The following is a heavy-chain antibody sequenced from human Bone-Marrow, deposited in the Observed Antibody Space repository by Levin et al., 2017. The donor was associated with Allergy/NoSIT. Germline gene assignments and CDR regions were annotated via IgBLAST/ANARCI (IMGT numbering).Heavy chain of an antibody. J-gene: IGHJ5*02. V-gene: IGHV7-4-1*01. CDR2: INTNTGNT. D-gene: IGHD3-16*01. Sequence: PGASVKVSCKASGYTFTSYVMNWVRQAPGQGLEWMGRINTNTGNTTYAQDFTGRFVFSLDTSVSTAYLLIDSLEAEDTAVYYCARGYETSGKSFDPWGQGTLVTVSS. CDR1: GYTFTSYV. CDR3: ARGYETSGKSFDP.